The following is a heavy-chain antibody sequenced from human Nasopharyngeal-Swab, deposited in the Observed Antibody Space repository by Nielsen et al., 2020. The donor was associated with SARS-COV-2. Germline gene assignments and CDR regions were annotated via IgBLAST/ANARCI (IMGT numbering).Heavy chain of an antibody. J-gene: IGHJ3*02. CDR1: GFTFSSYA. D-gene: IGHD1-26*01. V-gene: IGHV3-23*01. Sequence: GESLKISCAASGFTFSSYAMSWVRQAPGKGLEWVSAISGSGGSTYYADSVKGRFTISRDNSKNTLYLQMNSLRAEDTAVYYCARDMVLLPYSGSYPDAFDIWGQGTMVTVSS. CDR3: ARDMVLLPYSGSYPDAFDI. CDR2: ISGSGGST.